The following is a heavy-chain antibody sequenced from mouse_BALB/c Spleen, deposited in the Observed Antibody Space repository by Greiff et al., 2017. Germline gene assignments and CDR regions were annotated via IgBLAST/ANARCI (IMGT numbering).Heavy chain of an antibody. J-gene: IGHJ4*01. CDR2: IYPGNSDT. CDR3: TRGSYGKDYAMDY. CDR1: GYTFTSYW. Sequence: VQLQQSGTVLARPGASVKMSCKASGYTFTSYWMHWVKQRPGQGLEWIGAIYPGNSDTSYNQKFKGKAKLTAVTSTSTAYMELSSLTNEDSAVYYCTRGSYGKDYAMDYWGQGTSVTVSS. V-gene: IGHV1-5*01. D-gene: IGHD2-1*01.